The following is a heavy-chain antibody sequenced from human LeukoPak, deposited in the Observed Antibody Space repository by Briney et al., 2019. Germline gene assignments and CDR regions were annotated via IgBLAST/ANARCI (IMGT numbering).Heavy chain of an antibody. Sequence: GASVKVSCKVSGYTLTELSMHWVRQAPGKGLEWMGGFDPEDGETIYAQKFQGRVTMTEDTSTDTAYMELSSLRSEDTAVYYCATEFITIFGVVHEPGYYGMDVWGQGTTVTVSS. CDR1: GYTLTELS. CDR3: ATEFITIFGVVHEPGYYGMDV. D-gene: IGHD3-3*01. J-gene: IGHJ6*02. CDR2: FDPEDGET. V-gene: IGHV1-24*01.